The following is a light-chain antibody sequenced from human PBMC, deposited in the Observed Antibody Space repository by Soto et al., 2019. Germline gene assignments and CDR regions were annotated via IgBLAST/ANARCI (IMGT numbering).Light chain of an antibody. V-gene: IGKV3-20*01. CDR1: LSVSVY. CDR3: QQYGSSPTT. CDR2: GAS. Sequence: VVLTHTPRTLSFSPRERSTLSFMTSLSVSVYLDWYQQKPGQAPRRLIFGASFRATGIPDRFSGSGSGTDFTLTISRLEPEDFAVYYCQQYGSSPTTFGQGTKVDIK. J-gene: IGKJ1*01.